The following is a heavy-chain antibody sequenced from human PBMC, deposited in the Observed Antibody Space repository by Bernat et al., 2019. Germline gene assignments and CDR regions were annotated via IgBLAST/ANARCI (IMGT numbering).Heavy chain of an antibody. D-gene: IGHD6-13*01. Sequence: EVQLLESGGGLVQPGGSLRLSCAASGFSFSDYEMNWVRQAPGNGLEWVSYISSTANTIYYADSVKGRFTISRDNTKKSLYLQMNNLRAEDTADYYCARGPTWYSRTSNFDYWGQGTLVTVSS. CDR3: ARGPTWYSRTSNFDY. CDR2: ISSTANTI. CDR1: GFSFSDYE. V-gene: IGHV3-48*03. J-gene: IGHJ4*02.